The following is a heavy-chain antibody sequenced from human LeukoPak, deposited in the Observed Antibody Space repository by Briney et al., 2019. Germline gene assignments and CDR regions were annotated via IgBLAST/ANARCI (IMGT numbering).Heavy chain of an antibody. J-gene: IGHJ4*02. Sequence: SETLSLTCTVSGGSFSSGNSYWSWIRQPAGKELEWIGRIYTSGTTNYNPSLKSRATVSVDTSKNLFFLNLSSVTAADTAIYYCARLVNRLMFDYWGQGALVTVSS. CDR1: GGSFSSGNSY. V-gene: IGHV4-61*02. CDR3: ARLVNRLMFDY. CDR2: IYTSGTT. D-gene: IGHD1-14*01.